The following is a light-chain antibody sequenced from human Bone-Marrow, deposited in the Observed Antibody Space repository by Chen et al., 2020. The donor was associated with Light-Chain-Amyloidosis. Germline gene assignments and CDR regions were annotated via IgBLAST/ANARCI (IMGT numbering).Light chain of an antibody. CDR3: QSADSSGTYEVI. J-gene: IGLJ2*01. Sequence: SFERTKPPSVPVSQGQTARITGFGDDLPTKYAYWYQQKPGRAPVLVIHRGTERPSGISERFSGSSSGTTATLTISGVQAEDEADYHCQSADSSGTYEVIFGGGTKLTVL. CDR1: DLPTKY. V-gene: IGLV3-25*03. CDR2: RGT.